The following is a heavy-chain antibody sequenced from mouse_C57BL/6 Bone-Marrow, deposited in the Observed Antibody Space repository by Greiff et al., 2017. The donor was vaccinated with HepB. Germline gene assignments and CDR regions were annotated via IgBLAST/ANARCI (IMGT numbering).Heavy chain of an antibody. J-gene: IGHJ3*01. Sequence: QVQLKESGPGLVQPSQSLSITCTVSGFSLTSYGVHWVRQSPGKGLEWLGVIWSGGSTAYNAAFISRLSISKDNSKSQVFFKMNSLHADDTAIYYCATHYYDYLFAYWGQGTLVTVSA. CDR1: GFSLTSYG. V-gene: IGHV2-2*01. CDR3: ATHYYDYLFAY. D-gene: IGHD2-4*01. CDR2: IWSGGST.